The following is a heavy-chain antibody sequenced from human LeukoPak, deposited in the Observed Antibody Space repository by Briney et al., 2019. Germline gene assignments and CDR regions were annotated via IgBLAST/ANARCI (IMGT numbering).Heavy chain of an antibody. CDR1: GFTFSSYG. D-gene: IGHD2-2*01. CDR3: AKDTYCSSTSCYLAFVYYYYGMDV. CDR2: ISYDGSNK. V-gene: IGHV3-30*18. Sequence: GGSLRLSCAASGFTFSSYGIHWVRQAPGKGLEWVAVISYDGSNKYYADSVKGRFTISRDNSKNTLYLQMNSLRAEDTAVYYCAKDTYCSSTSCYLAFVYYYYGMDVWGKGTTVTVSS. J-gene: IGHJ6*04.